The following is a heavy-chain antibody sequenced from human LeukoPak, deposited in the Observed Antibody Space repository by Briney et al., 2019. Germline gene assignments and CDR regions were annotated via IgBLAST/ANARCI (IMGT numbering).Heavy chain of an antibody. CDR1: GGSISSSNW. J-gene: IGHJ3*02. CDR2: IYHSGST. CDR3: ARGLEWELLLYAFDI. V-gene: IGHV4-4*02. Sequence: SETLSLTCAVSGGSISSSNWWSWVRQPPGKGLEWIGEIYHSGSTNYNRSLKSRVTISVDKSKNQFSLKLSSVTAADTAVYYCARGLEWELLLYAFDIWGQGTMVTVSS. D-gene: IGHD1-26*01.